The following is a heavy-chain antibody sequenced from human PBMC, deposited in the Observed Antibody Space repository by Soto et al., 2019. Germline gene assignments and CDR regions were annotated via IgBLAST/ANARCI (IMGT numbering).Heavy chain of an antibody. CDR2: IYHRGST. CDR1: GGSISSGGYS. Sequence: QLQLQESGSGLVKPSQTLSLTCAVSGGSISSGGYSWSWIRQPPRKGLEWIGDIYHRGSTYYNPYLKRRVTIAVDRSKNQFSLKLSSVTAAATAVHYCARVPGPWGQGTLVTVSS. CDR3: ARVPGP. V-gene: IGHV4-30-2*01. J-gene: IGHJ5*02.